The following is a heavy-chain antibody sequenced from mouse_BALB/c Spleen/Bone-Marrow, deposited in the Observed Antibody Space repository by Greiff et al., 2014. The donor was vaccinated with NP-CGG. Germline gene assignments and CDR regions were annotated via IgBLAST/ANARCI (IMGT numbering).Heavy chain of an antibody. CDR3: ARCYYGNYFDY. J-gene: IGHJ2*01. CDR2: INPSNGRT. Sequence: VQLQQSGAELVKPGASVKLSCKASGYTFTSYWMHWVKQRPGQGLEWIGEINPSNGRTNYNEKFKSKATLTVDKSSSTAYMQLSSLTSEDSAVYYCARCYYGNYFDYWGQGITLTVSS. V-gene: IGHV1S81*02. D-gene: IGHD2-1*01. CDR1: GYTFTSYW.